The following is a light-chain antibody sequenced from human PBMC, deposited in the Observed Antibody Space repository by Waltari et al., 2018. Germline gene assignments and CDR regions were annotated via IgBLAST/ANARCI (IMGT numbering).Light chain of an antibody. V-gene: IGLV1-47*01. CDR1: NSNIGRNP. CDR3: AGWDDSLSAWV. J-gene: IGLJ3*02. Sequence: QSVLPQPPSASGTPGQRVTIPCSGSNSNIGRNPVSWYPHLPGTAPNLLTYQKDQRPSGVPDRFSGSKSGTSASLAISGLRSEDEADYYCAGWDDSLSAWVFGGGTKLTVL. CDR2: QKD.